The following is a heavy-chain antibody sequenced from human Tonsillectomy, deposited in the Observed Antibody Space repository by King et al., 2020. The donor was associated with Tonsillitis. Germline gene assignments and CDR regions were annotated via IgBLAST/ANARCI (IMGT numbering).Heavy chain of an antibody. V-gene: IGHV3-23*01. Sequence: GGAGRLGCGASGLSFGSYAGGWVRQARGRGVGWVSAISGSGVSTYYAYAVKGRFTISRDKSRKTLFIQMNSLRAEGTAVYYCAKGVDPVYDFWSGYSHVAYGGQGTLVTVSS. CDR1: GLSFGSYA. J-gene: IGHJ4*02. CDR2: ISGSGVST. CDR3: AKGVDPVYDFWSGYSHVAY. D-gene: IGHD3-3*01.